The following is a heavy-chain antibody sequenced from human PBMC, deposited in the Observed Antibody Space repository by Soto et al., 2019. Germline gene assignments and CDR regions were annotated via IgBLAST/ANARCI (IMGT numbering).Heavy chain of an antibody. D-gene: IGHD3-16*01. CDR1: GFTFDDYA. Sequence: EVQLVESGGGLVQPGRSLRLSCAASGFTFDDYAIHWVRQAPGKGLEWVSGISWNSGSITYADSVKGRFTISRDSAKNSLYLQMHSLRPEDTALYSGAKDMGGGTGRIDYWGQGTLVTVSS. CDR2: ISWNSGSI. J-gene: IGHJ4*02. CDR3: AKDMGGGTGRIDY. V-gene: IGHV3-9*01.